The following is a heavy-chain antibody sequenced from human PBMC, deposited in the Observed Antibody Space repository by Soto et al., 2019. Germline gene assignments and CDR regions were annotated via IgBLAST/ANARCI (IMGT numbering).Heavy chain of an antibody. J-gene: IGHJ6*02. CDR3: ARSVTAIHYYYYYGMDV. Sequence: PGESLKISCKGSGYSFTSYWISWVRQMPGKGLEWMGRIDPSDSYTNYSPSFQGHVTISADKSISTAYLQWSSLKASDTAMYYCARSVTAIHYYYYYGMDVWGQGTTVTVSS. D-gene: IGHD2-21*02. CDR2: IDPSDSYT. V-gene: IGHV5-10-1*01. CDR1: GYSFTSYW.